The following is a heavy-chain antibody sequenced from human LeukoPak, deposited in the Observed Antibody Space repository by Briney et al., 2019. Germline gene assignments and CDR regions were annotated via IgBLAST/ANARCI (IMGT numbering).Heavy chain of an antibody. D-gene: IGHD2-2*01. CDR2: ISGGSTYI. CDR1: GFTFSSYS. CDR3: AKDRVWCSSTSCYPYYYYMDV. J-gene: IGHJ6*03. V-gene: IGHV3-21*04. Sequence: GGSLRLSCTASGFTFSSYSMNWVRQAPGKGLEWVSSISGGSTYIYYADTVKGSITISRDDSKTTPYLQMTSLRAEDTAVYYCAKDRVWCSSTSCYPYYYYMDVWGKGTTVTVPS.